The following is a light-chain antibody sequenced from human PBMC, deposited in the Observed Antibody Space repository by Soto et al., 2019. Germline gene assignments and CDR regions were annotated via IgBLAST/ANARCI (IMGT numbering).Light chain of an antibody. Sequence: EIVLTQSPGTLSLSPGERATLSYRASQSVSSSHLAWYQQKPGQAPRLLIYGASTRATDIPDRFSGSGSGTDFTLTISRLEPEDFAVYYCQQYGSSPRTFGQGTKVDIK. V-gene: IGKV3-20*01. CDR1: QSVSSSH. CDR2: GAS. CDR3: QQYGSSPRT. J-gene: IGKJ1*01.